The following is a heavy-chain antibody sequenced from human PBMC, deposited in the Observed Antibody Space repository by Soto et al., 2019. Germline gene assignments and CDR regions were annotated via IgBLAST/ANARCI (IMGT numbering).Heavy chain of an antibody. D-gene: IGHD2-2*01. CDR1: GGNFSDRG. Sequence: QVQLVQSGAELKKPGSSVKVSCKASGGNFSDRGISWVRQAPGQGLEWMGGIIPLFGTTNYAHKFKGRVTITADESTSTVYMELTSLRFEDTAIYYCATARGTSWYNWFDPWGQGTLVIVSS. CDR2: IIPLFGTT. J-gene: IGHJ5*02. V-gene: IGHV1-69*01. CDR3: ATARGTSWYNWFDP.